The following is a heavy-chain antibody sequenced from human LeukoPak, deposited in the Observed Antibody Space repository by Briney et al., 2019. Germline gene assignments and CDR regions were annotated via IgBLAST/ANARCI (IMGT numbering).Heavy chain of an antibody. CDR3: ARTGYSYGYRPWFDY. D-gene: IGHD5-18*01. J-gene: IGHJ4*02. V-gene: IGHV4-39*07. Sequence: SETLSLTCTASGGSIRSSSYYWGWIRQPPGKGLEWIGSIYYSGSTYYNPSLKSRVTISVDTSKNQFSLKLSSVTAADTAVYYRARTGYSYGYRPWFDYWGQGTLVTVSS. CDR1: GGSIRSSSYY. CDR2: IYYSGST.